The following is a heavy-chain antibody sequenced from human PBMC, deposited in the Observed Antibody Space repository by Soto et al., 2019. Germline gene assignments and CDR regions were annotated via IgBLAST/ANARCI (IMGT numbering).Heavy chain of an antibody. V-gene: IGHV3-23*01. Sequence: EAQLLESGGDLVQPGGSLRLSCAASSFILSPYAMSWVRQAPVKGLEWVSAISGSGGIASYADSVKGRFTISRDNSKNTLFLQMNSRRVEDTAVYYCARDPYGSGTYGYFDNWGQGTLVTVSS. CDR2: ISGSGGIA. D-gene: IGHD3-10*01. CDR1: SFILSPYA. J-gene: IGHJ4*02. CDR3: ARDPYGSGTYGYFDN.